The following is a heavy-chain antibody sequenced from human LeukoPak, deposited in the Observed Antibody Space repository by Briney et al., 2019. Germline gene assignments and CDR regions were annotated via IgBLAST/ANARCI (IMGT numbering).Heavy chain of an antibody. CDR1: GGSITSSDFY. CDR2: ISYSGST. V-gene: IGHV4-39*01. D-gene: IGHD3-22*01. CDR3: ARARGDYYDSSGYYSAFDY. J-gene: IGHJ4*02. Sequence: SETLSLTCTVSGGSITSSDFYWGWIRQPPGKGLEWIESISYSGSTYYNPSLKSRVTMSVDTSKNQFSLKLSSVTAADTAVYYCARARGDYYDSSGYYSAFDYWGQGTLVTVSS.